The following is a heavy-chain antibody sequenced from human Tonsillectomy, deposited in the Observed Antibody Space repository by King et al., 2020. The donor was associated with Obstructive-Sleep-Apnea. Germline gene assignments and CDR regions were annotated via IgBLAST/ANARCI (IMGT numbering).Heavy chain of an antibody. D-gene: IGHD3-10*01. CDR1: GGSISSGGYY. Sequence: VQLQESGPRLVKPSQTLSLTCTVSGGSISSGGYYWSWIRHHPGKGLEWIGYIYDSGNTYYNPSLKSRVTISLDTSKNQFSLKLSSVTAADTAVYYCARGSSGVYLVRGFFDYWGQGTLVTVSS. CDR3: ARGSSGVYLVRGFFDY. CDR2: IYDSGNT. V-gene: IGHV4-31*03. J-gene: IGHJ4*02.